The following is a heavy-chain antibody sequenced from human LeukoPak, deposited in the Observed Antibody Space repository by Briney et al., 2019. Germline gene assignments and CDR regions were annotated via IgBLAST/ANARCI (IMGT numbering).Heavy chain of an antibody. CDR1: GFTFSSYA. J-gene: IGHJ4*02. CDR3: AKQAGGSGSYYYY. V-gene: IGHV3-23*01. CDR2: ISGSGGST. D-gene: IGHD3-10*01. Sequence: GGSLRLSCAASGFTFSSYAMTWVRQAPGKGLEWVSAISGSGGSTYYAGSVKGRFTISRDNSKNTLYLQMSSLRAEDTAVYYCAKQAGGSGSYYYYWGQGTLVTVSS.